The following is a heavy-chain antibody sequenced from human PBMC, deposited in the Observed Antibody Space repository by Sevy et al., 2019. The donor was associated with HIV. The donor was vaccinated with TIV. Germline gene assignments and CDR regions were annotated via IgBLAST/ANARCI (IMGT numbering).Heavy chain of an antibody. J-gene: IGHJ6*02. Sequence: GGSLRLSCAASGFTFDHHAMYWVRQAPGKGLEWVSGINWNSVSIGYAGSVKGRFTISRDNAKNSLYLHLNSLRADDTALYYCAREGLAPYVYGADVWGQGTAVTVSS. CDR1: GFTFDHHA. D-gene: IGHD3-10*02. V-gene: IGHV3-9*01. CDR3: AREGLAPYVYGADV. CDR2: INWNSVSI.